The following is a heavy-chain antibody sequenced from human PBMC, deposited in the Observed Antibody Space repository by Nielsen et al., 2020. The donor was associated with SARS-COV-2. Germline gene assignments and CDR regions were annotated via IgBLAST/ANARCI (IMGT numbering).Heavy chain of an antibody. J-gene: IGHJ6*02. CDR1: GYSFSRYP. CDR3: ASENSGPGGTASYGMDL. CDR2: IDTNIGKP. V-gene: IGHV7-4-1*02. Sequence: ASVKVSCKASGYSFSRYPMNWVRQAPGQGLEWMGWIDTNIGKPTPAQGFTGRFVFSSDTTVSTASLQISTLRAEDTAVYYCASENSGPGGTASYGMDLWGQGTTVTASS. D-gene: IGHD3-10*01.